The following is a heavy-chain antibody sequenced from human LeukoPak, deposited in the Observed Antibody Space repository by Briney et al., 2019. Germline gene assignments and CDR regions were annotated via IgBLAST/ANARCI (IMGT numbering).Heavy chain of an antibody. V-gene: IGHV3-23*01. Sequence: GGSLRLSCAASGFTFSSYAMSWVRQAPGKGLEWVSAISGSGGSTYYADSVKGRFTISRDNSKNTLYLQMNSLRAEDTAVYYCAKEGRVGYYDSSGYYDWGQGTLVTVSS. D-gene: IGHD3-22*01. J-gene: IGHJ4*02. CDR1: GFTFSSYA. CDR2: ISGSGGST. CDR3: AKEGRVGYYDSSGYYD.